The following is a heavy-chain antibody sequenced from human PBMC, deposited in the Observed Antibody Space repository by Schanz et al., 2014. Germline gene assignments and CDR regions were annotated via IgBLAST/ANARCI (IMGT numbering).Heavy chain of an antibody. J-gene: IGHJ6*02. CDR3: ASSSYRLLSYYYAMDV. CDR1: GFSFSGFG. Sequence: VQLVESGGGVVQPGKSLRLSCAGSGFSFSGFGMHWVRQAPGKGLEWVANIKQDESERSYVDSVKGRFTISRDNAENSLYLQMSSLRAEDTAVYYCASSSYRLLSYYYAMDVWGQGTTVTVSS. V-gene: IGHV3-7*03. CDR2: IKQDESER. D-gene: IGHD1-26*01.